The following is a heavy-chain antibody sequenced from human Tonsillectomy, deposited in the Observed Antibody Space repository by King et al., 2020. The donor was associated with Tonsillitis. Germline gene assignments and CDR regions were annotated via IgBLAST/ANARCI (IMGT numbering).Heavy chain of an antibody. CDR1: GYRFSNYW. V-gene: IGHV5-10-1*03. CDR2: IDPSASLA. CDR3: ARLAPGGEAVAWLSWFDP. J-gene: IGHJ5*02. D-gene: IGHD3-22*01. Sequence: VQLVESGAEVKKPGESLRISCKASGYRFSNYWISWMRQMPGKGLEWMGTIDPSASLATYNPSFEGHVTMSVDRSINTAYLQFSSLKAPDSAMYYCARLAPGGEAVAWLSWFDPWGQGTLVAVSS.